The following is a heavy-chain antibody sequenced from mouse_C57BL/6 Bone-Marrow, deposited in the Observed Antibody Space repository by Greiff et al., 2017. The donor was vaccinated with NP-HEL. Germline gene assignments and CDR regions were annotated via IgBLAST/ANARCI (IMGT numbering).Heavy chain of an antibody. V-gene: IGHV5-16*01. D-gene: IGHD3-3*01. J-gene: IGHJ3*01. CDR3: ARGGTGFAY. CDR2: INYDGSST. CDR1: GFTFSDYY. Sequence: EVKLVESEGGLVQPGRSMKLSCTASGFTFSDYYMAWVRQVPEKGLEWVANINYDGSSTYYLDSLKSRFIISRDNAKNILYLQMSSLKSEDTATYYCARGGTGFAYWGQGTLVTVSA.